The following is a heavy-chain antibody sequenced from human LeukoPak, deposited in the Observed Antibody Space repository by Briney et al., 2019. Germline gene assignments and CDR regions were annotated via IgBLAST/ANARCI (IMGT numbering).Heavy chain of an antibody. Sequence: ASVKVSCKASGYTLPSYYMHWERQAPGQGLEWMGIINTGGGSTSYAQKFQGRVTMTRDTSTSTVYMELSSLRSEDTAVYFCARDRYNWNSYGMDVWGQGTTVTVSS. V-gene: IGHV1-46*01. CDR3: ARDRYNWNSYGMDV. CDR2: INTGGGST. D-gene: IGHD1-1*01. CDR1: GYTLPSYY. J-gene: IGHJ6*02.